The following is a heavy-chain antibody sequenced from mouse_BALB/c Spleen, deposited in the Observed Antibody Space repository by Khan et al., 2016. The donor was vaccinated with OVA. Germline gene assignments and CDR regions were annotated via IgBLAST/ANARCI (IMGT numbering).Heavy chain of an antibody. CDR1: GFSLTSYG. J-gene: IGHJ4*01. Sequence: QVQLKQSGPGLVAPSQSLSITCTVSGFSLTSYGIYWVRQPPGKGLEWLGVIWAGGSTNYNSALMSRLSISKDTSKSPVFLKMISLQTDDTAMYYCARGDGYYEDAMDYWGQGTSVTVSS. V-gene: IGHV2-9*02. CDR2: IWAGGST. CDR3: ARGDGYYEDAMDY. D-gene: IGHD2-3*01.